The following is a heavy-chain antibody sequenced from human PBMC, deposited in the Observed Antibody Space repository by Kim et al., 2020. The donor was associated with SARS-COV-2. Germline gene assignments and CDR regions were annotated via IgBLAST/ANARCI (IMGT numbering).Heavy chain of an antibody. V-gene: IGHV3-23*01. Sequence: ADSVKGRFTITRDNSKNTLYRQMNSLRAEDTAVYYCAKEKGHGDSYFDYWGQGTLVTVSS. J-gene: IGHJ4*02. D-gene: IGHD4-17*01. CDR3: AKEKGHGDSYFDY.